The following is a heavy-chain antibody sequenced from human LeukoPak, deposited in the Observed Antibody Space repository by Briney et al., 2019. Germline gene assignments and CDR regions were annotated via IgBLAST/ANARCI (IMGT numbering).Heavy chain of an antibody. CDR1: RFTFSDYY. CDR2: ISSSGSTI. D-gene: IGHD5-24*01. CDR3: ARLRRDGYPLGY. V-gene: IGHV3-11*04. J-gene: IGHJ4*02. Sequence: PGGSLRLSCAASRFTFSDYYMSWIRQAPGKGLEWVSYISSSGSTIHYADSVKGRFTISRDNAKNSLYLQMNSLRAEDTAVYYCARLRRDGYPLGYWGQGTLVTVSS.